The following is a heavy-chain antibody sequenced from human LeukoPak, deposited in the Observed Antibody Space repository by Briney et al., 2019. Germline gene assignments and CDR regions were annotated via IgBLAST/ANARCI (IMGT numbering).Heavy chain of an antibody. CDR3: ARHETDCDDDCYSPPYY. D-gene: IGHD2-21*02. V-gene: IGHV4-39*01. CDR2: IYFSGST. Sequence: PSETLSLTCTVSGGSISSSSCYWGWIRQPPGKGLEWIGSIYFSGSTYSNPSLKSRVTISVDTSKNQFSLRLSSVTAADTAVYYCARHETDCDDDCYSPPYYWGQGTLVTVSS. J-gene: IGHJ4*02. CDR1: GGSISSSSCY.